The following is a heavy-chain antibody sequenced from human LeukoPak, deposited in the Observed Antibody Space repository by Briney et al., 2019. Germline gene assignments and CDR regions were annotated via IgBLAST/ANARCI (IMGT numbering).Heavy chain of an antibody. CDR2: INHSGST. CDR1: GGSFSGYY. J-gene: IGHJ4*02. Sequence: SETLSLTCAVYGGSFSGYYWSWIRQPPGKGLEWIGEINHSGSTNYNPSLKSRVTISVDTSKNQFSLKLSSVTAADTAVYYCARDTIVVPAAIVSLWGQGTLVTVSS. D-gene: IGHD2-2*02. CDR3: ARDTIVVPAAIVSL. V-gene: IGHV4-34*01.